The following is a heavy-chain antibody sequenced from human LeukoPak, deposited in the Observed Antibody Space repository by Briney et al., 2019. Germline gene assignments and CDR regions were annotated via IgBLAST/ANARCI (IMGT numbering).Heavy chain of an antibody. CDR2: ISYDGSNK. D-gene: IGHD6-19*01. Sequence: GGSLRLSCAASGFTFSSYGMHWVRQAPGKGLEWVAVISYDGSNKYYADPVKGRFTISRDNSKNTLYLQMNSLRAEDTAVYYCAKALAEYSSGWYGGYYWGQGTLVTVSS. CDR3: AKALAEYSSGWYGGYY. V-gene: IGHV3-30*18. CDR1: GFTFSSYG. J-gene: IGHJ4*02.